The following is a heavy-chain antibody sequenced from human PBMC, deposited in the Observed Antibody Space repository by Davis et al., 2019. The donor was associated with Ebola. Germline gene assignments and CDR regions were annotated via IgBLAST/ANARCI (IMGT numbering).Heavy chain of an antibody. CDR2: IKEDGSEK. D-gene: IGHD6-19*01. CDR3: AREIAVAGTECDY. CDR1: GFTFSSYW. V-gene: IGHV3-7*01. J-gene: IGHJ4*02. Sequence: GESLKISCAASGFTFSSYWMSWVRQAPGKGLEWVANIKEDGSEKHYVDSVKGRFTISRDNAKNSLYLQMNSLRDEDTAVYYCAREIAVAGTECDYWGQGTLVTVSS.